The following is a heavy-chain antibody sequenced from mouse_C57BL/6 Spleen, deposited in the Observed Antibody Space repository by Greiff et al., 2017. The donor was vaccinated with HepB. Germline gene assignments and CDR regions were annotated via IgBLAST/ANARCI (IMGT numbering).Heavy chain of an antibody. V-gene: IGHV3-6*01. CDR1: GYSITSGYY. J-gene: IGHJ1*03. Sequence: VQLQQSGPGLVKPSQSLSLTCSVTGYSITSGYYWNWIRQFPGNKLEWMGYISYDGSNNYNPSLKNRISITRDTSKNQFFLKLNSVTTEDTATYYCAREDFYYGSSYWYFDVWGTGTTVTVSS. CDR2: ISYDGSN. CDR3: AREDFYYGSSYWYFDV. D-gene: IGHD1-1*01.